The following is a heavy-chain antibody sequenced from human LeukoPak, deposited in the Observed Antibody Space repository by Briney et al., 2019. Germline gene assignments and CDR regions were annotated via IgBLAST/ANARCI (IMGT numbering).Heavy chain of an antibody. CDR1: GFTFSSYW. J-gene: IGHJ5*02. V-gene: IGHV3-7*01. CDR3: ASLVLYGSGSYYGGPSAGLFDP. Sequence: GGSLRLSCAASGFTFSSYWMSWVRQAPGKGLEWVANIKQDGSEKYYVDSVKGRFTISRDNAKNSLYLQMNSLRAEDTAVYYCASLVLYGSGSYYGGPSAGLFDPWGQGTLVTVSS. CDR2: IKQDGSEK. D-gene: IGHD3-10*01.